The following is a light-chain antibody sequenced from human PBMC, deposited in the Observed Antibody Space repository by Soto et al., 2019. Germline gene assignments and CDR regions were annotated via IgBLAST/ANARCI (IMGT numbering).Light chain of an antibody. V-gene: IGKV1-5*01. CDR1: QSISSW. CDR3: QQYSSWPPGT. CDR2: AAS. Sequence: DIQMTQSPSTLSASVGDRVTITCRASQSISSWLAGYQQRPGKAPKLLIYAASSLQSGVPSRFSGSGSGTEFTLIISSLQSEYFAVYYCQQYSSWPPGTLGQGTKVDIK. J-gene: IGKJ1*01.